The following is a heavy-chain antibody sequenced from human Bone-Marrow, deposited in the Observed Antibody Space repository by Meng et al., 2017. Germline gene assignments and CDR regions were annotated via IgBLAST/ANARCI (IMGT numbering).Heavy chain of an antibody. Sequence: QVQLQESGPGLVKHSQTLSLTCTVSGGSISSGDYYWTWIRQPPGKGLEWIGYIYYSGSTYYNPSLNSRLTISVDTSKNQFSLKLSSVTAADTAVYYCARDLNAGGILVSWGQGTLVTVSS. CDR2: IYYSGST. CDR3: ARDLNAGGILVS. D-gene: IGHD3-16*01. V-gene: IGHV4-30-4*01. CDR1: GGSISSGDYY. J-gene: IGHJ5*02.